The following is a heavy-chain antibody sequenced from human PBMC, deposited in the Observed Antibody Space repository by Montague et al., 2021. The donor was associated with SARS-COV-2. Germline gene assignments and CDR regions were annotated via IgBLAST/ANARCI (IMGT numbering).Heavy chain of an antibody. Sequence: SETLSLTCTVSGASISTGTYYWGWIRQPPGKGLEWMGNIFHSGSTYYNPSLKSRVTMSVDTSKNHFSLKLNCVTAADTAIYYCASLTWMELWLSGCYFDSWGQGTLVPVSS. J-gene: IGHJ4*02. CDR2: IFHSGST. CDR3: ASLTWMELWLSGCYFDS. CDR1: GASISTGTYY. V-gene: IGHV4-39*02. D-gene: IGHD5-18*01.